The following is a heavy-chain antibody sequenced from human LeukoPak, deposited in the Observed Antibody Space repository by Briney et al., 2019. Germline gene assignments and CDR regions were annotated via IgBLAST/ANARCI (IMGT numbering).Heavy chain of an antibody. CDR2: ISSNGGST. CDR3: ARTRGGWLTSPADY. D-gene: IGHD4/OR15-4a*01. J-gene: IGHJ4*02. Sequence: GGSLRLSCAASGFTFSSFAMHWVRQAPGKGLEYVSAISSNGGSTYYANSVKGRFTISRDNSKNTLCLQMGSLRAEDMAVYYCARTRGGWLTSPADYWGQGTLVTVSS. CDR1: GFTFSSFA. V-gene: IGHV3-64*01.